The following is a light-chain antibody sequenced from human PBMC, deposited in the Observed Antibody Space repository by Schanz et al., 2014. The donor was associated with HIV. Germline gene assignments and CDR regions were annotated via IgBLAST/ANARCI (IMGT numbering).Light chain of an antibody. CDR1: QIISTS. CDR2: GAS. CDR3: QQYGVSPPWT. V-gene: IGKV3-20*01. J-gene: IGKJ1*01. Sequence: EAVLTQSPATLSVYPGERVTLSCRTTQIISTSLAWYQQRPGQPPRLLLYGASSRATGITDRFSGSGSGTDFTLTISGLQPEDFAVYYCQQYGVSPPWTFGQGTRVEIK.